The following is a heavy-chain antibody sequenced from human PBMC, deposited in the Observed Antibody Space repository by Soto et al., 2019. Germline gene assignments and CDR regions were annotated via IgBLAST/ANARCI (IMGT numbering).Heavy chain of an antibody. V-gene: IGHV4-59*08. CDR2: IYYSGST. CDR1: GGSISSYY. CDR3: ARHCSSTSCYAFDY. D-gene: IGHD2-2*01. Sequence: SETLSLTCTGSGGSISSYYWSWIRQPPGKGLEWIGYIYYSGSTNYNPSLKSRVTISVDTSKNQFSLKLSSVTAADTAVYYCARHCSSTSCYAFDYWGQGTLVTVSS. J-gene: IGHJ4*02.